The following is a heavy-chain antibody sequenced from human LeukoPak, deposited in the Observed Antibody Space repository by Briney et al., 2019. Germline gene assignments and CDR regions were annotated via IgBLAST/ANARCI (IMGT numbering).Heavy chain of an antibody. D-gene: IGHD3-16*02. CDR3: ARDIA. J-gene: IGHJ4*02. V-gene: IGHV4-4*02. CDR1: GGSISSSNW. Sequence: SETLSLTCAISGGSISSSNWWSWVRQPPGKGLEWIGYIYPRGSTYYNPSLKSRVILSLDKSANQFSLNLSSVTAADTAVYYCARDIAWGQGTLVTVSS. CDR2: IYPRGST.